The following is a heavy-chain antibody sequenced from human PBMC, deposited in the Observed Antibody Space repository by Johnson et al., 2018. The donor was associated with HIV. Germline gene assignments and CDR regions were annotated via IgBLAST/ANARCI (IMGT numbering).Heavy chain of an antibody. J-gene: IGHJ3*02. Sequence: VQLVESGGGLVQPGRSLRLSCAASGFTFDDYAMHWVRQAPGKGLEWVSGISWNSGSIGYADSVKGRFTISRDNAKNSLYLQMNSLRAEDTAVYYCAKVAYSSSYLDAFDIWGQGTMVTVSS. CDR2: ISWNSGSI. CDR1: GFTFDDYA. V-gene: IGHV3-9*01. D-gene: IGHD6-6*01. CDR3: AKVAYSSSYLDAFDI.